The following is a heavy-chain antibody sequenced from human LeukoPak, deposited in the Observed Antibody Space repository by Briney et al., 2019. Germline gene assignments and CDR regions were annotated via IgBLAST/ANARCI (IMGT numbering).Heavy chain of an antibody. CDR2: IYYSGST. V-gene: IGHV4-30-4*08. CDR1: GGSISSGDYY. CDR3: ARGWTVNWFDP. J-gene: IGHJ5*02. D-gene: IGHD3/OR15-3a*01. Sequence: SQTLSLTCTVSGGSISSGDYYWSWIRQPPGKCLEWIGYIYYSGSTYYNPSLKSRVTISVDTSKNQFSLKLSSVTAADTAVYYCARGWTVNWFDPWGQGTLVTVSS.